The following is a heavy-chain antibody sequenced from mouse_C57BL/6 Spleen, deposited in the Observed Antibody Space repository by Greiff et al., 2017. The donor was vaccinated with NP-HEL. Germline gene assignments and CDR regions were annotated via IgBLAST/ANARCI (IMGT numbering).Heavy chain of an antibody. CDR2: INPYNGGT. J-gene: IGHJ3*01. CDR3: AREGFYYGSSYVFAY. V-gene: IGHV1-19*01. Sequence: EVQLQQSGPVLVKPGASVKMSCKASGYTFTDYYMNWVKQSHGKSLEWIGVINPYNGGTSYNQKFKGKATLTVDKSSSTAYMELTSLTSEDSAVYYCAREGFYYGSSYVFAYWGQGTRVTVAA. CDR1: GYTFTDYY. D-gene: IGHD1-1*01.